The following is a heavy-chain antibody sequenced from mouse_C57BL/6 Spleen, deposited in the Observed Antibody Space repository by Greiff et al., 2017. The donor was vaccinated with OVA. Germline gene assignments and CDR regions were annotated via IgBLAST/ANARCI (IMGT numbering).Heavy chain of an antibody. J-gene: IGHJ4*01. V-gene: IGHV1-64*01. CDR1: GYTFTSYW. D-gene: IGHD3-2*02. CDR2: IHPNSGST. Sequence: VQLQQPGAELVKPGASVKLSCKASGYTFTSYWMHWVKPRPGQGLEWIGMIHPNSGSTNYNEKFKSKATLTVDKSSSTAYMQLSSLTSEDSAVYYCARTAQAEAMDYWGQGTSVTVSS. CDR3: ARTAQAEAMDY.